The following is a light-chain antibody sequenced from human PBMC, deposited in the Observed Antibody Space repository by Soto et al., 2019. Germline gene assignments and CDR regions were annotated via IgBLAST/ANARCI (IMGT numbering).Light chain of an antibody. J-gene: IGLJ1*01. CDR2: SNN. CDR3: QSYDSSLIAYV. CDR1: SANIGGGYD. V-gene: IGLV1-40*01. Sequence: QAVVTQPPSASGAPGQRVTISCTGASANIGGGYDVHWYQQLPGTAPKLLIYSNNNRPAGVPDRFSGSRSGTSASLAITGLQAEDEADYYCQSYDSSLIAYVFGTGTKLTVL.